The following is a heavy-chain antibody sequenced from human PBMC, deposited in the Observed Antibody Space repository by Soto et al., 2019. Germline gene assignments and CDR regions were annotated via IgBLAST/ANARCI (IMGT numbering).Heavy chain of an antibody. J-gene: IGHJ6*02. CDR1: GGSFSGYY. Sequence: QVQLQQWGAGLLKPSETLSLTCAVNGGSFSGYYWNWIRQSAGKGLEWIGRIHHSGTTNYNPSLRSRLTISLNTSKNLFSLQLNSVTAADTAMYYCVRQKGFFDWSSHVTGPGGMDVWGQGTSVTVSS. V-gene: IGHV4-34*01. CDR2: IHHSGTT. CDR3: VRQKGFFDWSSHVTGPGGMDV. D-gene: IGHD3-9*01.